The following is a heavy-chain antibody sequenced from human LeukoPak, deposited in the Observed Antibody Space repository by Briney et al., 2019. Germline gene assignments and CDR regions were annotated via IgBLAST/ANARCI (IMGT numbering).Heavy chain of an antibody. CDR3: VREIVGATLYFDY. CDR2: ISAYNGNT. CDR1: GYTFTGYY. J-gene: IGHJ4*02. V-gene: IGHV1-18*04. D-gene: IGHD1-26*01. Sequence: GASVKVSCKASGYTFTGYYMHWVRQAPGQGLEWMGWISAYNGNTNYAQKLQGRVTMTTDTSTSTAYMELRSLRSDDTAVYYCVREIVGATLYFDYWGQGTLVTVSS.